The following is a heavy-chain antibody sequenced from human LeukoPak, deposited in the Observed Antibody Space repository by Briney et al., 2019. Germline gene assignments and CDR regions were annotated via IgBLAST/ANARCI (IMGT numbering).Heavy chain of an antibody. Sequence: ASVKVSCKASGYTFTGYYTHWVRQAPGQGLEWMGWINPNSGGTNYAQKFQGRVTMTRDTSISTAYMELSRLRSDDTAVYYCARDTGIAAPLGPDYWGQGTLVTVSS. V-gene: IGHV1-2*02. J-gene: IGHJ4*02. D-gene: IGHD6-13*01. CDR2: INPNSGGT. CDR1: GYTFTGYY. CDR3: ARDTGIAAPLGPDY.